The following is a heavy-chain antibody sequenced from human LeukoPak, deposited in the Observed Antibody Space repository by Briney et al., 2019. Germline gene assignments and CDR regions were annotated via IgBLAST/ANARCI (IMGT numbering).Heavy chain of an antibody. V-gene: IGHV4-59*08. CDR3: ARAVGYYFDNSGPSKTFDY. CDR1: GGSISTYY. CDR2: IYYSGSI. Sequence: PSETLSLTCTVSGGSISTYYWSWIRQPPGKGLEWIGYIYYSGSINYNPSLKSRVTISVDTSKDQFSLKLSSVTAADTAVYYCARAVGYYFDNSGPSKTFDYWGQGTLVTVSS. J-gene: IGHJ4*02. D-gene: IGHD3-22*01.